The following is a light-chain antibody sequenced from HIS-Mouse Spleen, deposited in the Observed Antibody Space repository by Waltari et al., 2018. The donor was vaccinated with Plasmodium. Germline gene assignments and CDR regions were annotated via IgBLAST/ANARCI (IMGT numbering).Light chain of an antibody. CDR1: SSDVGGYNY. J-gene: IGLJ2*01. CDR3: SSYAGSNNLV. CDR2: EVS. V-gene: IGLV2-8*01. Sequence: QSALTQPPSAPGSPGQSVTIPCTGTSSDVGGYNYVSWYQQHPGKAPKLMIYEVSKRPSGVPDRFSGLQAEDEADYYCSSYAGSNNLVFGGGTKLTVL.